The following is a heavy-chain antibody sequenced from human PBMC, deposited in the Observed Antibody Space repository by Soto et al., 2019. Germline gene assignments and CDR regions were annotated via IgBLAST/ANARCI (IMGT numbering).Heavy chain of an antibody. V-gene: IGHV1-2*02. CDR3: ARRPPYYYDSSGYYYAGYYYGMDV. Sequence: ASVKVSCKASGYTFTGYYMHWVRRAPGQGLEWMGWINPNSGGTNYAQKFQGRVTMTRDTSISTAYMELSRLRSDDTAVYYCARRPPYYYDSSGYYYAGYYYGMDVWGQGTTVTVSS. D-gene: IGHD3-22*01. CDR1: GYTFTGYY. CDR2: INPNSGGT. J-gene: IGHJ6*02.